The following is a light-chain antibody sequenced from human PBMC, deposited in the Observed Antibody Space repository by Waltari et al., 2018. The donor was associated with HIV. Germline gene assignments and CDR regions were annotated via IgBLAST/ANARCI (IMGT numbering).Light chain of an antibody. CDR1: SSNIGNNY. Sequence: QSVLTQPPSASGTPGQRVTISCSGSSSNIGNNYVFWYQQPPGTAAKLLVDRNDQRPSGVPARCSGSKSGTSASLVISGLRSEDEADYNCATWDDTLSGYVFGTGTKVTVL. CDR2: RND. J-gene: IGLJ1*01. V-gene: IGLV1-47*01. CDR3: ATWDDTLSGYV.